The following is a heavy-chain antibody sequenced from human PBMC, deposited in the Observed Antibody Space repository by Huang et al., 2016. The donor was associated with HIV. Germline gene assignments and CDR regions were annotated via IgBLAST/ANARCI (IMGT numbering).Heavy chain of an antibody. V-gene: IGHV2-70*11. CDR2: IDWDDDK. CDR1: GFSLSTDGMC. CDR3: AREILTTYFYYYMDV. Sequence: QTLTLTCSFSGFSLSTDGMCVSWIRQSPGKALEWLARIDWDDDKYYNTSLKTRLTISKDTSKNREVLTMTNMESVDTATYYCAREILTTYFYYYMDVWGRGTTVTVSS. J-gene: IGHJ6*03. D-gene: IGHD4-4*01.